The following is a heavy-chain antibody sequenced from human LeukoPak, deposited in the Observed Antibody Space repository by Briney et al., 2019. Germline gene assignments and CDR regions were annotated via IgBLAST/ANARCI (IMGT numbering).Heavy chain of an antibody. D-gene: IGHD2-15*01. Sequence: GGSLRLSCAASGFTFSSYSMNWVRQAPGKGLEWVSSISSSGSYIYYADSVKGRFTISRDNAKNSLYLQMNSLRAEDTAVYYCARDLPSGGTFRYWGQGTLVTVSS. CDR2: ISSSGSYI. CDR3: ARDLPSGGTFRY. CDR1: GFTFSSYS. V-gene: IGHV3-21*01. J-gene: IGHJ4*02.